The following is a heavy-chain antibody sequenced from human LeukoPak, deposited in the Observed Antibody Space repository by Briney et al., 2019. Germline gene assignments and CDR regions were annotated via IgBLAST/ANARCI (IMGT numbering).Heavy chain of an antibody. V-gene: IGHV3-30*04. CDR2: ISYDGSNK. CDR3: ARGYGRWFDP. J-gene: IGHJ5*02. CDR1: GFTFSSYA. Sequence: GGSLRLSCAASGFTFSSYAMHWVRQAPGKGLEWVAVISYDGSNKYYADSVKGRFTISRDNSKNTLYLQMNSLRAEDTAVYYCARGYGRWFDPWGQGTLVTVSS. D-gene: IGHD1-1*01.